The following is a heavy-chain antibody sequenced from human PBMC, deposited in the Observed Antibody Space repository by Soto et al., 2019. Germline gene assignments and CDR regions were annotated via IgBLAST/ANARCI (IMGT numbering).Heavy chain of an antibody. D-gene: IGHD3-22*01. CDR2: INAGNGNT. CDR1: AYTFTSYA. V-gene: IGHV1-3*01. CDR3: ARDEDYYDSSGYSWHDAFDI. J-gene: IGHJ3*02. Sequence: ASMKVSSTASAYTFTSYAMHWVRQAPGQRLELMGWINAGNGNTKYSQKFQGRVTITRDTSASTAYMELSSLRSEDTAVYYCARDEDYYDSSGYSWHDAFDIWGQGTMVTVSS.